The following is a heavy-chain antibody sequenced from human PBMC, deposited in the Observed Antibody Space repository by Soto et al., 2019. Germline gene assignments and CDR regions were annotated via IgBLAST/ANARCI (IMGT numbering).Heavy chain of an antibody. CDR1: GASISRYY. CDR2: LYNTGST. J-gene: IGHJ4*02. D-gene: IGHD5-12*01. CDR3: ARGQEGVVATH. V-gene: IGHV4-59*12. Sequence: QVRLQESGPGLVKPSETLSLTCTVSGASISRYYWSWIRQSPGKGLEWIGYLYNTGSTIYNPSLKSRVTISSDTSNNQFSLRLNSVTAADTGVYYCARGQEGVVATHWDQGSLVTVSS.